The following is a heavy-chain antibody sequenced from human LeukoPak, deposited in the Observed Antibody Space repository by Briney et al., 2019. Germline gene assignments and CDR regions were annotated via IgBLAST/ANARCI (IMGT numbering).Heavy chain of an antibody. CDR3: ARRFIAVADYYYYYYGMDV. Sequence: SETLSLTCTVSGGSISSSSDYWGWIRQPPGKGLEWIGSIYYSGSTYYNPSLKSRVTISVDTSKNQFSLKLSSVTAADTAVYYCARRFIAVADYYYYYYGMDVWGQGTTVTVSS. CDR2: IYYSGST. J-gene: IGHJ6*02. V-gene: IGHV4-39*01. D-gene: IGHD6-19*01. CDR1: GGSISSSSDY.